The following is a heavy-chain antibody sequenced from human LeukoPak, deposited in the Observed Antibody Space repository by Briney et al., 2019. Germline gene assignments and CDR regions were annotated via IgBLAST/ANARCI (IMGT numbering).Heavy chain of an antibody. D-gene: IGHD3-10*01. CDR2: IRSKANSYAT. V-gene: IGHV3-73*01. CDR1: GFTFSGSA. J-gene: IGHJ4*02. CDR3: TSPTGIGYYGSGSQDY. Sequence: PTGGSLRLSCAASGFTFSGSAMHWVRQASGKGLEWVGRIRSKANSYATAYAASVKGRFTISRDDSKNTAYLQMNSLKTEDTAVYYCTSPTGIGYYGSGSQDYWGQGTLVTVSS.